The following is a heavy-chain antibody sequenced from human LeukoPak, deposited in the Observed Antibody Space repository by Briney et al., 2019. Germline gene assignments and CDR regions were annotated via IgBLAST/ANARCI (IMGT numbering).Heavy chain of an antibody. CDR2: IYYSGST. CDR3: ARGLELLD. J-gene: IGHJ4*02. V-gene: IGHV4-59*01. Sequence: PSETLSLACTVSGGSISSYFWSWIRQPPGKGLEWIGYIYYSGSTNYNPSLKSRVIISVDTSKNQFSLILSSVTTADTAVYYCARGLELLDWSQGTLVTVSS. D-gene: IGHD1-26*01. CDR1: GGSISSYF.